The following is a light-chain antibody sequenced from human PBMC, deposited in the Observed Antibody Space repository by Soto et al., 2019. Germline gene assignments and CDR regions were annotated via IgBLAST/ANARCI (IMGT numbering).Light chain of an antibody. CDR2: EVS. CDR1: SSDVGAYNY. Sequence: QSALTQFVSVSGSPGQSITISCTGTSSDVGAYNYVSWYQQHPGKAPKLMIYEVSNRPSGVSNRFSGSKSGNTASLTISGLQAEDEADYYCSSYTISSTLVFGGGTKVTVL. CDR3: SSYTISSTLV. J-gene: IGLJ2*01. V-gene: IGLV2-14*01.